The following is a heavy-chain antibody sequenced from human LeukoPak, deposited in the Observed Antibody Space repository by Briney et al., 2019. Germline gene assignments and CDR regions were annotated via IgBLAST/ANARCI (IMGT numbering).Heavy chain of an antibody. CDR2: IHYTGST. CDR3: ARGRYSAGDNWFDP. D-gene: IGHD3-9*01. CDR1: GGSITSSY. J-gene: IGHJ5*02. V-gene: IGHV4-59*01. Sequence: SETLSLTCTVSGGSITSSYWSWIRQSPGKGLEWIGYIHYTGSTNYNPSLKSRVTMLIDTSKNQFSLKLCSVTAADTAVYYCARGRYSAGDNWFDPWGQGTLVTVSS.